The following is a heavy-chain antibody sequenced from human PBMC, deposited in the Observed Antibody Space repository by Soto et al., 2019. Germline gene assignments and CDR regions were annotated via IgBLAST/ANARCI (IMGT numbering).Heavy chain of an antibody. CDR3: VAVASGDY. V-gene: IGHV1-3*01. D-gene: IGHD6-19*01. CDR1: GYTFTSYA. Sequence: QVQLVQSGAEVKKPGASVKVSCKTSGYTFTSYAVHWARQAPGQRLEWMGWINAGNGNTEYSQKFQGRVTFTRDTSASKAHMKLSSLRWENRAVYYFVAVASGDYGGRGPLVPLPP. CDR2: INAGNGNT. J-gene: IGHJ4*02.